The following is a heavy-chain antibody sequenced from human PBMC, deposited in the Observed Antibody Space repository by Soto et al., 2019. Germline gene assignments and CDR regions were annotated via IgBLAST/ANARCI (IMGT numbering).Heavy chain of an antibody. V-gene: IGHV1-69*13. CDR1: GGTFSSYA. Sequence: SVKVSCKASGGTFSSYAISWVRQAPGQGLEWMGGIIPIFGTANYAQKFQGRVTITADESTSTAYMELSSLRSEDTAVYYCARSPCSGGSCYSVDTAMVFDYWGQGTLVTVSS. CDR2: IIPIFGTA. CDR3: ARSPCSGGSCYSVDTAMVFDY. J-gene: IGHJ4*02. D-gene: IGHD2-15*01.